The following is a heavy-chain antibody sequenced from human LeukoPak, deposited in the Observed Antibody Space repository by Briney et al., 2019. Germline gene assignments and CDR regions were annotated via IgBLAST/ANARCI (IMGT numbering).Heavy chain of an antibody. CDR1: RGSISDYY. CDR2: IYYGGST. Sequence: SETLSLTCTVSRGSISDYYWTWMRQPPGKGLEWMGYIYYGGSTNYNPSLKNRVTISVATSKNQVSLTLKSVTAADTALYYCAPAGDSYNNWYFDLWGRGTLVSVSS. V-gene: IGHV4-59*01. J-gene: IGHJ2*01. CDR3: APAGDSYNNWYFDL. D-gene: IGHD5-24*01.